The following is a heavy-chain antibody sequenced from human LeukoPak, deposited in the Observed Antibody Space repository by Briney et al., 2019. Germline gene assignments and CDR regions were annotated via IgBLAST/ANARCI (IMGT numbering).Heavy chain of an antibody. Sequence: PSETLSLTCAVYGGSFSGYYWSWIRQPPGKGLEWIGEINHSGSTNYNPSLKSRVTISVDTSKNQFSLKLSSMTAADTAVYYCARSTMDFDYWGQGTLVTVSS. CDR2: INHSGST. CDR3: ARSTMDFDY. D-gene: IGHD4/OR15-4a*01. CDR1: GGSFSGYY. V-gene: IGHV4-34*01. J-gene: IGHJ4*02.